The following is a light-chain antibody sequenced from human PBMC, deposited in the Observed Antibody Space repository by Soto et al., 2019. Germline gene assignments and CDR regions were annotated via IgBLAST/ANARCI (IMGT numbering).Light chain of an antibody. Sequence: EIVMTQSPATLSVSPGEGATLSCRASQSVSSNLAWYQLKPGQAPRLLIYDASTRATGIPARFSGSGSGTEFTHTISSLQSEDFAVYYCQQYNNWPRTFGQGTKVEIK. CDR2: DAS. J-gene: IGKJ1*01. CDR3: QQYNNWPRT. V-gene: IGKV3-15*01. CDR1: QSVSSN.